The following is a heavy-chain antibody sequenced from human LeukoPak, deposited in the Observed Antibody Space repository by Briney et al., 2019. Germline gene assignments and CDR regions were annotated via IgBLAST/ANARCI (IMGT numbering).Heavy chain of an antibody. CDR2: ISGGST. J-gene: IGHJ4*02. Sequence: GGSLRLSCAASGFTVSSNEMSWVRQAPGKGLEWVSSISGGSTYYADSRKGRFTISRDNSKNTLHLQMNSLRAEDTAVYYCARGRSGSYSHFDYWGQGTLVTVSS. CDR3: ARGRSGSYSHFDY. CDR1: GFTVSSNE. D-gene: IGHD1-26*01. V-gene: IGHV3-38-3*01.